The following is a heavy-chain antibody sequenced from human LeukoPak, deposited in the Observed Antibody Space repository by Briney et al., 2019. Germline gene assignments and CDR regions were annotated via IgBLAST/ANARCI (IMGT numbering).Heavy chain of an antibody. CDR2: IMSDGTGI. CDR1: GFTFSNDW. D-gene: IGHD3-10*01. V-gene: IGHV3-74*01. Sequence: GGSLRLSCTTSGFTFSNDWMYWVRQAPGKGLMWVSRIMSDGTGITYTDSVEGRFTISRDNAKNTLYLQMNSLRDEDTAVYYCVRGQTIHYWGQGTLVTVSS. J-gene: IGHJ4*02. CDR3: VRGQTIHY.